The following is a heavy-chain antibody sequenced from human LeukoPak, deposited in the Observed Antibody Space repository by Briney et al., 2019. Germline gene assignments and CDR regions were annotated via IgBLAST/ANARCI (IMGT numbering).Heavy chain of an antibody. D-gene: IGHD2-15*01. CDR3: AKGFLASCSGTRCYPFDH. J-gene: IGHJ4*02. CDR1: AFTFTNDA. CDR2: IVGSCAST. V-gene: IGHV3-23*01. Sequence: QPGGCLRLACGASAFTFTNDAINSVRQTPGEGLGWDSSIVGSCASTYHADYVKGRFTISRDNSENTVYMQMDSLRVEDTAVYYCAKGFLASCSGTRCYPFDHWGQGTPVTVST.